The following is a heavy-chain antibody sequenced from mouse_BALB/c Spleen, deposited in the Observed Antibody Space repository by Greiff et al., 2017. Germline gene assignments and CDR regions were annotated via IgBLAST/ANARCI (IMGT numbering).Heavy chain of an antibody. Sequence: QVQLQQPGAELVKPGASVKLSCKASGYTFTSYWMHWVKQRPGQGLEWIGEINPSNGRTNYNEKFKSKATLTVDKSSSTAYMQLSSLTSEDSAVYYCASPYYYGSSYWYFDVWGEGTTVTVSA. D-gene: IGHD1-1*01. CDR1: GYTFTSYW. CDR3: ASPYYYGSSYWYFDV. CDR2: INPSNGRT. J-gene: IGHJ1*01. V-gene: IGHV1S81*02.